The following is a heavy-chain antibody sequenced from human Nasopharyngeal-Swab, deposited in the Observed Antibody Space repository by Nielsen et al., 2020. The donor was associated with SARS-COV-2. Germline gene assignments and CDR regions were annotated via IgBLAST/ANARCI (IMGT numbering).Heavy chain of an antibody. Sequence: SETLSLTCAVSGGSINSSNWWNWVRQPPGKGLEWIGEIYHSGSTNYNPSLKSRVTISVDKSKNQFSLKLSSVTAADTAVYYCAREIVVVPAPIRYNWFDPWGQGTLVTVSS. J-gene: IGHJ5*02. CDR2: IYHSGST. CDR3: AREIVVVPAPIRYNWFDP. V-gene: IGHV4-4*02. CDR1: GGSINSSNW. D-gene: IGHD2-2*02.